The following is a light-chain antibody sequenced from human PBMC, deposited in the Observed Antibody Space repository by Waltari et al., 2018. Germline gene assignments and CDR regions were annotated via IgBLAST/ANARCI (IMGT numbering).Light chain of an antibody. CDR3: QHYVRLPVT. CDR2: GAS. V-gene: IGKV3-20*01. J-gene: IGKJ1*01. Sequence: IVLTQSPGTLSLSPGERATLSCRASQSISSFLVWYQQKPGQAPRLLIYGASTRATGIPDRFSGSGSGTDFSLTINRLEPEDFAVYYCQHYVRLPVTFGQGTKVEIK. CDR1: QSISSF.